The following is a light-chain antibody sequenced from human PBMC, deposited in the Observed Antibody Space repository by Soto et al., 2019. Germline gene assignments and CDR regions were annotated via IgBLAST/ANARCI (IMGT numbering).Light chain of an antibody. V-gene: IGKV3-11*01. CDR3: QQRSNWPPWT. CDR2: DAS. CDR1: QSVSSY. J-gene: IGKJ1*01. Sequence: EIVLTQSPVTLSLSKGERATLSCRASQSVSSYLAWYQQKPGQAPRLLIYDASNRATGIPARFSGSGSGTDFTLTISSLEPEDFAAYYCQQRSNWPPWTFGQGARWIS.